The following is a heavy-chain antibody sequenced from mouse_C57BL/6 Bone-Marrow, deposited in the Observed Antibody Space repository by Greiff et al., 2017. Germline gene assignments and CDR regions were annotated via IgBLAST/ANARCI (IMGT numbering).Heavy chain of an antibody. J-gene: IGHJ3*01. CDR1: GYSFSSSW. Sequence: VQLQQSGPELVKPGASVKISCKASGYSFSSSWMNWVKQRPGKGLEWIGRIYPGDGDTNYNGKFKGKATLTADKSSSTASMQLSSLTSEDSAVYVCARDGYYLFAYWGQGTVVTVTA. D-gene: IGHD2-3*01. CDR3: ARDGYYLFAY. CDR2: IYPGDGDT. V-gene: IGHV1-82*01.